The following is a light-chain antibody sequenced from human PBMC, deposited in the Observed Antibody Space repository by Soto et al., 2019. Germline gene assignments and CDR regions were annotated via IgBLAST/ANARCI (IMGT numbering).Light chain of an antibody. Sequence: QSALTQPASVSGSPGQSITISCTGTSSDVGGYNYVSWYQQHPGKAPKLMIYKVSNRPSGVSNRFSGSKSGNTASLTISGLQAEDEGDYYCSSYTSSSTLVVFGGGTKLTVL. CDR1: SSDVGGYNY. V-gene: IGLV2-14*01. J-gene: IGLJ2*01. CDR2: KVS. CDR3: SSYTSSSTLVV.